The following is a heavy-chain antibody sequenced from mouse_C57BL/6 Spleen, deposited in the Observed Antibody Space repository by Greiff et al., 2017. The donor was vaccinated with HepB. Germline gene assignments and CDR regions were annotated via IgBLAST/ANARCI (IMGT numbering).Heavy chain of an antibody. CDR1: GYTFTDYY. J-gene: IGHJ4*01. V-gene: IGHV1-26*01. CDR2: INPNNGGT. CDR3: ASSPFLGAMDY. D-gene: IGHD4-1*01. Sequence: VQLQQSGPELVKPGASVKISCKASGYTFTDYYMNWVKQSHGKSLEWIGDINPNNGGTSYNQKFKGKATLTVDKSSSTAYMELRSLTSEDSAVYYCASSPFLGAMDYWGQGTSVTVSS.